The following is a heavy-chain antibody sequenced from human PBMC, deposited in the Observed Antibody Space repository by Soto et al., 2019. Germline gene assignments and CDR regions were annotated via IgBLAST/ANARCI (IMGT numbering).Heavy chain of an antibody. CDR1: GFSFSNCW. CDR3: ARAIGYYGIDV. V-gene: IGHV3-74*01. D-gene: IGHD3-22*01. CDR2: INSDGSST. J-gene: IGHJ6*04. Sequence: LRLSCAASGFSFSNCWMHWVRQAPGMGLVWVSHINSDGSSTTYADSVKGRFTISRDNAKNTLYLQMNSLRAEDTAVYYSARAIGYYGIDVWVYGTKITVSS.